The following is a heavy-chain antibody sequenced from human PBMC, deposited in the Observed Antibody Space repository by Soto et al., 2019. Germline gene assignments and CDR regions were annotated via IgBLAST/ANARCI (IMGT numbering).Heavy chain of an antibody. CDR3: ARHPVSGDYAGFVV. D-gene: IGHD4-17*01. V-gene: IGHV5-51*01. Sequence: GESLKISCKGSGYSFTTYWIGWVRQMPGKVLEWMGIIYLGDSDTRYSPSFQGQVTISADKSISTAFLQWSSPKASDTAMYYCARHPVSGDYAGFVVWGQGTTVTVSS. J-gene: IGHJ6*02. CDR1: GYSFTTYW. CDR2: IYLGDSDT.